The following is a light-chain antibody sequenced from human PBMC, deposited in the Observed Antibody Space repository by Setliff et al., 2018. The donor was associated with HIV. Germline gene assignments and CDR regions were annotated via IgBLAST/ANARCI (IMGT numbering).Light chain of an antibody. J-gene: IGLJ1*01. V-gene: IGLV2-11*01. CDR1: SSDVGAYNY. CDR2: DVT. Sequence: ALTQPRSVSGSPGQSVAISCTGTSSDVGAYNYVSWYQQHPGKAPKLMIYDVTNRPSGVPDRFSGSKSGNTASLTISGLQADDEADYYCWSYAGSSWVFGTGTKVTVL. CDR3: WSYAGSSWV.